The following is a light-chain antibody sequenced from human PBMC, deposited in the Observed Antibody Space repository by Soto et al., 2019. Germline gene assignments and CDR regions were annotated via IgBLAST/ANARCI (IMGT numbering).Light chain of an antibody. CDR1: QSVSSN. Sequence: VMTQSPATLSVSPGERAPLSCRASQSVSSNSAWYPQTPGRAPRLLIHGASTRATGIPARFSGSGSGTEFTLTISSLQSEDWAVYYCQQYNNWPPITFGQGTRLE. J-gene: IGKJ5*01. V-gene: IGKV3-15*01. CDR3: QQYNNWPPIT. CDR2: GAS.